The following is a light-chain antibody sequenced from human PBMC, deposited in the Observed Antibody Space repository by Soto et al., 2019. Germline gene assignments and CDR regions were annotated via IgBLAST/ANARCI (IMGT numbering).Light chain of an antibody. V-gene: IGKV3-11*01. CDR3: QQRSNSPPWT. CDR2: AAS. J-gene: IGKJ3*01. Sequence: EIVLTQSLATVSVSPGESATLSCRASQSVRNYLAWYQQKPGQAPRLLIFAASNRATGIPSRFSGSGSGTYFTLTISSLEPEDFAVYYCQQRSNSPPWTFGPGTRVDL. CDR1: QSVRNY.